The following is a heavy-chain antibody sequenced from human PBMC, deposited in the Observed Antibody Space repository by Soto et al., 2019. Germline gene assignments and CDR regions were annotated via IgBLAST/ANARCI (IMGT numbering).Heavy chain of an antibody. J-gene: IGHJ3*02. V-gene: IGHV5-51*01. Sequence: ESLKISCKVSGDDFDTHWLAWMRQTPGRGLEWIWFIYPGDSETNYSPSFQGRVTISVARSTTTAYLQWRGLKASDTATYYCALHCHAIVATTDPLEMWGQGTKVLVS. D-gene: IGHD1-26*01. CDR1: GDDFDTHW. CDR3: ALHCHAIVATTDPLEM. CDR2: IYPGDSET.